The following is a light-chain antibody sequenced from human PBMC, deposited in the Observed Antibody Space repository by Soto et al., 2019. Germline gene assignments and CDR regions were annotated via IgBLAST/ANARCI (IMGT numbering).Light chain of an antibody. CDR2: DAS. Sequence: IVLTQSPATLSLSPGERATLSCRASQSVSSYLAWYQQKPGQAPRLLIYDASNRAAGIPARFSGSGSGTDFSLTISSLEPEDFAVYYCKQRSNWPVTFGQGTRREI. J-gene: IGKJ5*01. V-gene: IGKV3-11*01. CDR3: KQRSNWPVT. CDR1: QSVSSY.